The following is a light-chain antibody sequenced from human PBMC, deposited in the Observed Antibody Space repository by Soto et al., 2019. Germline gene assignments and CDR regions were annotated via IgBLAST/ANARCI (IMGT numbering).Light chain of an antibody. V-gene: IGKV1-9*01. J-gene: IGKJ2*03. CDR1: QDINTY. Sequence: DILLTQSPSFLSASVGDRVTVSCRASQDINTYLAWFQQKPGKVPQLLVYPASTLQDGVPSRFSGRGSGTEFTLTINNLQPEDFATYYCQHLRAYPFSFGQGTKLDVK. CDR3: QHLRAYPFS. CDR2: PAS.